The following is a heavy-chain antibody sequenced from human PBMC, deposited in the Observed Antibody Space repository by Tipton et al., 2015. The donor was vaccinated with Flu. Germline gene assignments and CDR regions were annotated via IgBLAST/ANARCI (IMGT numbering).Heavy chain of an antibody. CDR3: ASTMYGDYYYGMDV. D-gene: IGHD3-10*02. CDR1: GGSISSYY. Sequence: LRLSCTVSGGSISSYYWSWIRQPPGKGLEWIGYIYYSGSTNYNPSLKSRVTISVDTSKNQFSLKLSSVTAADTAVYYRASTMYGDYYYGMDVWGQGTTVTVSS. J-gene: IGHJ6*02. CDR2: IYYSGST. V-gene: IGHV4-59*08.